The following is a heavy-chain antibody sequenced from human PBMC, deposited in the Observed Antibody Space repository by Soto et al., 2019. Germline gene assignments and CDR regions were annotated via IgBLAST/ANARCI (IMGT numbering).Heavy chain of an antibody. CDR2: IYSGGST. J-gene: IGHJ6*03. CDR1: GFTVSSNY. Sequence: EVQLVESGGGLVQPGGSLRLSCAASGFTVSSNYMSWVRQAPGKGLEWVSVIYSGGSTYYADSVKGRFTISRDNSKNTLYLQMNSLRAEDTAVYYCAREDSNYYYYYMDVWGKGNTVTVSS. D-gene: IGHD4-4*01. CDR3: AREDSNYYYYYMDV. V-gene: IGHV3-66*01.